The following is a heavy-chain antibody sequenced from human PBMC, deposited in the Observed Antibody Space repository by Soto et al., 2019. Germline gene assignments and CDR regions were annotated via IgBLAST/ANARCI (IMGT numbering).Heavy chain of an antibody. D-gene: IGHD3-22*01. V-gene: IGHV1-69*01. J-gene: IGHJ4*02. CDR2: IIPIFGTA. Sequence: QVQLVQSGAEVKKPGSSVKVSCKASGGTFSSYAISWVRQAPGQGLEWMGGIIPIFGTANYAQKFQGRVTITADESTTTAYLELSSLRSEDTAVYNCAAVRSTYYYDSSGYYYAAFDYWGQGTLVTVSS. CDR3: AAVRSTYYYDSSGYYYAAFDY. CDR1: GGTFSSYA.